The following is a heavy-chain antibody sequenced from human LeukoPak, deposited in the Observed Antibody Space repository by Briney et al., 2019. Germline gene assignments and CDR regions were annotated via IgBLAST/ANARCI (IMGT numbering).Heavy chain of an antibody. CDR1: GGSFSGYN. J-gene: IGHJ6*04. V-gene: IGHV4-34*01. CDR2: IDHSGST. D-gene: IGHD2-2*01. CDR3: ARGGCSSTSCLYKYYGMDV. Sequence: SETLSLTCAVYGGSFSGYNWRWVRQPPGKGLEWIGEIDHSGSTNYNPSLKSRVTISVDTSNQFSLKVSSVTAADTAVYYCARGGCSSTSCLYKYYGMDVWGKGTTVTVSS.